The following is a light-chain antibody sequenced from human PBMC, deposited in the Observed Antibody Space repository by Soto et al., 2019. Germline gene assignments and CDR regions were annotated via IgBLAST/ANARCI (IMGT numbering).Light chain of an antibody. CDR2: DVI. CDR3: SSYSSSTTVI. J-gene: IGLJ2*01. Sequence: QSVLTQPASVSGSPGQSLTISCTGTSIDVGGYNYVSWYQQHPGKAPKLMIYDVINRPSGVSNRFSASKSGNTASLTISGLQAEDEADYYCSSYSSSTTVIFGGGTKLTVL. V-gene: IGLV2-14*03. CDR1: SIDVGGYNY.